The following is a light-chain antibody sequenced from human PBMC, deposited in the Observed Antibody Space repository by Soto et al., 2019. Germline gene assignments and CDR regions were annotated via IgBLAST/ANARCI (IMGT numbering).Light chain of an antibody. V-gene: IGLV2-14*01. Sequence: AVLTQPASVSGSPGQSITISCTGTSSDVGNYKYVSWYQQHPGKAPKLMIYEVSNRPSGVSNRFSGSKSGNTASLTISGFQAEDMTDYYCFSYNSIRIEILGPGTNVTLL. CDR2: EVS. CDR3: FSYNSIRIEI. CDR1: SSDVGNYKY. J-gene: IGLJ1*01.